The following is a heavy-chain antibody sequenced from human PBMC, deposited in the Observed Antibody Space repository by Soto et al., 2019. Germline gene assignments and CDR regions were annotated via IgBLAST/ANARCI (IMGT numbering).Heavy chain of an antibody. D-gene: IGHD6-13*01. V-gene: IGHV3-23*01. J-gene: IGHJ3*02. CDR2: ISGSGGST. CDR1: GFTFSSYA. CDR3: AKDFGRRYSSSWDAFDI. Sequence: GGSLRLSCAASGFTFSSYAMSWVRQAPGKGLEWVSAISGSGGSTYYADSVKGRFTISRDNSKNTLYLQMNSLRAEDTAVYYWAKDFGRRYSSSWDAFDIWGKGTMVTVSS.